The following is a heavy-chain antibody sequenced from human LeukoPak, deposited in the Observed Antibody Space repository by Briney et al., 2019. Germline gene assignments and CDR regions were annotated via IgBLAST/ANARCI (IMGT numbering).Heavy chain of an antibody. V-gene: IGHV3-48*03. Sequence: GGSLRLSCAASGFTFSNYDMNWVRQAPGKGLEWVSHISRSGNTIYYGDSVKGRFTISRDNAKNSLYLQMNSLRAEDTAVYYCARSFYLFGRGTLVTVSS. CDR3: ARSFYL. CDR2: ISRSGNTI. CDR1: GFTFSNYD. J-gene: IGHJ2*01.